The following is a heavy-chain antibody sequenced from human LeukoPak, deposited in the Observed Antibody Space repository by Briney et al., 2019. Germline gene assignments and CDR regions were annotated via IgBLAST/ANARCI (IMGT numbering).Heavy chain of an antibody. D-gene: IGHD3-10*01. CDR1: GYSFTSYW. CDR2: IYPGDSDT. V-gene: IGHV5-51*01. Sequence: GESLKISCKGSGYSFTSYWIGWVRQMPGKGLEWMGIIYPGDSDTRYSPSFQGQVTISADKSISTAYLQWSSLKASDTAMYYCARGGFGYLVAEYFQHWGQGTLVTVSS. CDR3: ARGGFGYLVAEYFQH. J-gene: IGHJ1*01.